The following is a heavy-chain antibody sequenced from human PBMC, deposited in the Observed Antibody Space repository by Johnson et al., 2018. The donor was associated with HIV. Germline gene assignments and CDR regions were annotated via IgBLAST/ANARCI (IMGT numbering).Heavy chain of an antibody. CDR1: GFTFDDYS. CDR3: ARDLGSGYNDAFDI. CDR2: ISGSGGSP. J-gene: IGHJ3*02. D-gene: IGHD3-22*01. Sequence: VRLVESGGGVVRPGGSLRLSCAASGFTFDDYSMSWVRQGPGKRLEWVSGISGSGGSPYYADSVKGRFTISRDNSKNSLYLQMNSLRAEDTALYYCARDLGSGYNDAFDIWGQGTMVTVSS. V-gene: IGHV3-20*04.